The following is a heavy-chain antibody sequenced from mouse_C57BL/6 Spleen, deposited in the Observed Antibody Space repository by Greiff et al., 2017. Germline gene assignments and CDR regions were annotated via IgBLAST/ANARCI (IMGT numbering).Heavy chain of an antibody. D-gene: IGHD1-1*01. CDR1: GYTFTSYW. J-gene: IGHJ2*01. V-gene: IGHV1-55*01. CDR3: AREYGSSPYYFDY. CDR2: IYPGSGST. Sequence: QVQLKQPGAELVKPGASVKMSCKASGYTFTSYWITWVKQRPGQGLEWIGDIYPGSGSTNYNEKFKSKATLTVDTSSSTAYMQLSSLTSEESAVSDCAREYGSSPYYFDYWGQGTTRTGSS.